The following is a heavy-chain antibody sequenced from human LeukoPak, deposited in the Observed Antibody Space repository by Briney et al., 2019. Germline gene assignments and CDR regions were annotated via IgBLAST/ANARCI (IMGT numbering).Heavy chain of an antibody. Sequence: SVKVSCKASGGTFSSYTISWVRQAPGQGLEWMGRIIPILGIANYAQKFQGRVTITADKSTSTTYMELSSLRSEDTAVYYFARGGRPYDSSGLYYFDYWGQGTLVTVSS. CDR1: GGTFSSYT. CDR2: IIPILGIA. D-gene: IGHD3-22*01. CDR3: ARGGRPYDSSGLYYFDY. J-gene: IGHJ4*02. V-gene: IGHV1-69*02.